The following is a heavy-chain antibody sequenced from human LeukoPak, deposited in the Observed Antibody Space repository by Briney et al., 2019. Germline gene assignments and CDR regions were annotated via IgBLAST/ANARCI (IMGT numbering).Heavy chain of an antibody. V-gene: IGHV4-59*08. Sequence: SETLSLTCTVSGGSISSYYWSWIRQPPGKGPEWIGYIYYSGSTNYNPSLKSRVTISVDTSKNQFSLKLSSVTAADTAVYYCARLTYDQYYFDYWGQGTLVTVSS. CDR3: ARLTYDQYYFDY. CDR1: GGSISSYY. D-gene: IGHD3-22*01. CDR2: IYYSGST. J-gene: IGHJ4*02.